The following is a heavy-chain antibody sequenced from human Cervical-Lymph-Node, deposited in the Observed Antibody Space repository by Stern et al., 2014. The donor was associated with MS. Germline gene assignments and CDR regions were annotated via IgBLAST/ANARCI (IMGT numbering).Heavy chain of an antibody. J-gene: IGHJ6*02. Sequence: DQLQESGAEVKKPGSSVRVSCKVSGDTFLSYTFCWVRQAPGQGLERMGGIVHYFRTVNYSQKFQGRVTITAAESTSTAYMALSSLRSEDTAVYYCAGASGNKSYYYYGMDVWGQGTTVTVSS. D-gene: IGHD2/OR15-2a*01. CDR1: GDTFLSYT. V-gene: IGHV1-69*01. CDR3: AGASGNKSYYYYGMDV. CDR2: IVHYFRTV.